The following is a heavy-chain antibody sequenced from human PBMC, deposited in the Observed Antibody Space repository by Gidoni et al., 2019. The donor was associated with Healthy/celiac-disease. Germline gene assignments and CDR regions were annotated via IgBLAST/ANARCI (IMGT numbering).Heavy chain of an antibody. J-gene: IGHJ5*02. V-gene: IGHV3-23*04. CDR2: IRGSGGST. CDR3: AKPPLPSTRYYYDSSGKEGWFDP. CDR1: GFTFSSYA. D-gene: IGHD3-22*01. Sequence: EVHLVESGGGLVQPGGSLRLSCAASGFTFSSYAMSWGRPAPGKGLEGVSAIRGSGGSTYYADSVKGRFTISRDNSKNTLYLQMNSLRAEDTAVYYCAKPPLPSTRYYYDSSGKEGWFDPWGQGTLVTVSS.